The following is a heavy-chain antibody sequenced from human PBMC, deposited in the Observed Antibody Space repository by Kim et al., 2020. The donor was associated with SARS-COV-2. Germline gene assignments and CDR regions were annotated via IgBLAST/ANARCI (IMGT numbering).Heavy chain of an antibody. V-gene: IGHV3-30-3*01. CDR2: ISYDGSNK. CDR1: GFTFSSYA. D-gene: IGHD3-22*01. CDR3: ARGAADLHWYYYDSSGYPLRPFDY. J-gene: IGHJ4*02. Sequence: GGSLRLSCASSGFTFSSYAMHWVRQAPGKGLEWVAVISYDGSNKYYADSVKGRFTISRDNSKNTLYLQMNSLRAEDTAVYYCARGAADLHWYYYDSSGYPLRPFDYWGQGTLVTVSS.